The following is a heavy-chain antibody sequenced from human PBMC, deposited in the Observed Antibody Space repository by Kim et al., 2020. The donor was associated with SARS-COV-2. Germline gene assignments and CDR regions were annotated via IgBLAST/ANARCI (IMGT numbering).Heavy chain of an antibody. CDR2: INTASDNT. CDR1: GYTFITYP. V-gene: IGHV1-3*04. Sequence: ASVKVSCKASGYTFITYPIHWVRQAPGQRLEWVGWINTASDNTRYSQRFQGRVTITRDTSASTAYMELSSLSSEDTAVYYCARDVGPFDSWGQGTLVTVSS. D-gene: IGHD1-26*01. J-gene: IGHJ4*02. CDR3: ARDVGPFDS.